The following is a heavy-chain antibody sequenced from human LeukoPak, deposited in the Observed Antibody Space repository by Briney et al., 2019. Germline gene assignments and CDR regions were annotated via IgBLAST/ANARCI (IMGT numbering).Heavy chain of an antibody. CDR2: INHSGST. CDR1: GGSFSGYY. V-gene: IGHV4-34*01. CDR3: ARRGHCSSTSCYWRGPFDY. Sequence: PSETLSLTCAVYGGSFSGYYWSWIRQPPGKGLEWIGEINHSGSTNYNPSLKSRVTISVDTSKNQFSLKLSSVTAADTAVYYCARRGHCSSTSCYWRGPFDYWGQGTLVTVSS. D-gene: IGHD2-2*01. J-gene: IGHJ4*02.